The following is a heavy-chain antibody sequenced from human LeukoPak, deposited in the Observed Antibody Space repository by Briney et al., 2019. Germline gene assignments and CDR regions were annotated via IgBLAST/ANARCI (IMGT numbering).Heavy chain of an antibody. CDR1: GYTFTSYA. CDR3: ARRNGEFQRYYYYYYGMDV. V-gene: IGHV1-3*01. CDR2: INAGNGNT. Sequence: GASVKVSCKASGYTFTSYATHWVRQAPGQRLEWMGWINAGNGNTKYSQKFQGRVTITRDTSASTAYMELSSLRSEDTAVYYCARRNGEFQRYYYYYYGMDVWGQGTTVTVSS. D-gene: IGHD3-10*01. J-gene: IGHJ6*02.